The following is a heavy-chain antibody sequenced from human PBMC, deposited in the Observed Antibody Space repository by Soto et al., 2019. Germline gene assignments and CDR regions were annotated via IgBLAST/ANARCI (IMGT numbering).Heavy chain of an antibody. CDR3: ARRQEWLRRQRGHFDY. CDR2: INPSGST. CDR1: GGSFSGYY. D-gene: IGHD5-12*01. Sequence: QVQLQQWGAGLLKPSETLSLTCAVYGGSFSGYYWSWIRQPPGKGLEWIGEINPSGSTNYNPSLKSRVTISVDTPKNQFSLKLSSVTAADTAVYYCARRQEWLRRQRGHFDYWGQGTLVTVSS. J-gene: IGHJ4*02. V-gene: IGHV4-34*01.